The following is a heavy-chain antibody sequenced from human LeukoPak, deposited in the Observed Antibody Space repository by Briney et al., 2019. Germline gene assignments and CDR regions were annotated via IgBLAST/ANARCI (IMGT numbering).Heavy chain of an antibody. CDR2: INPNSGGT. CDR3: ARVVVGGEWELPNYFQH. J-gene: IGHJ1*01. Sequence: GASVKVSCKASGYTFTGYYMHWVRQAPGQGLEWMGWINPNSGGTNYAQKFQGRVTMTRDTSISTAYMELSRLRSDATAVYYCARVVVGGEWELPNYFQHWGQGTLVTVSS. D-gene: IGHD1-26*01. V-gene: IGHV1-2*02. CDR1: GYTFTGYY.